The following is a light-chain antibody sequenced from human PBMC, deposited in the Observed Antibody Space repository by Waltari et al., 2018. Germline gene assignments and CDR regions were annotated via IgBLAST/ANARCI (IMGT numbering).Light chain of an antibody. CDR2: DVS. J-gene: IGLJ2*01. CDR3: CSYAGSYVV. V-gene: IGLV2-11*01. Sequence: QSALTQPRSVSGSPGQSVTISCTGTSSDVGGYKYVPWYHHHPGKAPKVMVYDVSKRPSGVPDRFSGSKSGNTASLTISGLQAEDEADYYCCSYAGSYVVFGGGTKLTVL. CDR1: SSDVGGYKY.